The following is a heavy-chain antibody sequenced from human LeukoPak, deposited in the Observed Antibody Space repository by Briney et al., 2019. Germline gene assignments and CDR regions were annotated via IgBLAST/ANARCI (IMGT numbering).Heavy chain of an antibody. D-gene: IGHD2-21*02. CDR3: ARVKYCGGDCWDWFDP. Sequence: PSETLSLTCTVSGGSISSGDYYRSWTRQPPGKGLEWIGYIYYSGSTYYNPSLKSRVTISVDTSKNQFSLKLSSVTAADTAVYYCARVKYCGGDCWDWFDPWGQGTLVTVSS. CDR1: GGSISSGDYY. J-gene: IGHJ5*02. V-gene: IGHV4-30-4*01. CDR2: IYYSGST.